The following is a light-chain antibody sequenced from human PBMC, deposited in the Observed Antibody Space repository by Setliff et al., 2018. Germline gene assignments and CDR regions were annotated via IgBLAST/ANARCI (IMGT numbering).Light chain of an antibody. CDR2: DVS. CDR1: SSDVGAYDY. V-gene: IGLV2-23*02. CDR3: CSYTGIETPYV. J-gene: IGLJ6*01. Sequence: QSALTQPASVSGSPGQSIAISCTGTSSDVGAYDYVSWYQQHPDRAPKLMIYDVSKRPSGVSNRFSGSKSGNTASLTISGLQPEDEADYYCCSYTGIETPYVFGIGTKV.